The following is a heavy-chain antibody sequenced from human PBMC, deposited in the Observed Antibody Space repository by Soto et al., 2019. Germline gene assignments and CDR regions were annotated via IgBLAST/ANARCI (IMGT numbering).Heavy chain of an antibody. CDR2: IDPSGGAT. V-gene: IGHV1-46*03. CDR1: GYTFTSHY. Sequence: QVQLVQSGAEVKKPGASVMVSWRASGYTFTSHYMHWVRQAPGQGLEWMGMIDPSGGATTYAQKFQGRVTITRDTSTTTVYMELSSLRPEDTAVYSCSRGLWQWLFDYWGQGTLVTVSS. J-gene: IGHJ4*02. CDR3: SRGLWQWLFDY. D-gene: IGHD6-19*01.